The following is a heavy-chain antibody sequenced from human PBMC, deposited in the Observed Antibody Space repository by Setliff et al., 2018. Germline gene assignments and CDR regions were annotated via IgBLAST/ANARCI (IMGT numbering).Heavy chain of an antibody. CDR1: GLTLINNG. D-gene: IGHD2-8*02. CDR2: MSASGTST. V-gene: IGHV3-23*01. Sequence: LRLSCAASGLTLINNGFHWVRQAPGKGLEWVSAMSASGTSTYHADSVKGRFTISGDNSKNTLYLQMNSLRAEDTAVYFCAKSPVAYCSGAVCYPFDYWGQGTLVTVSS. CDR3: AKSPVAYCSGAVCYPFDY. J-gene: IGHJ4*02.